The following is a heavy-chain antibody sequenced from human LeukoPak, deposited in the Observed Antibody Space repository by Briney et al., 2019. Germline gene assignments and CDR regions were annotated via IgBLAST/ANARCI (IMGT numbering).Heavy chain of an antibody. Sequence: SETLSLTCTVSGYSISSGYYWGWIRQPPGKGLEWIGSIYHSGSTYYNPSLKSRVTISVDTSKNQFSLKLSSVTAADTAVYYCARPLRITIFGVAHDAFDIWGQGTMVTVSS. V-gene: IGHV4-38-2*02. CDR2: IYHSGST. J-gene: IGHJ3*02. D-gene: IGHD3-3*01. CDR3: ARPLRITIFGVAHDAFDI. CDR1: GYSISSGYY.